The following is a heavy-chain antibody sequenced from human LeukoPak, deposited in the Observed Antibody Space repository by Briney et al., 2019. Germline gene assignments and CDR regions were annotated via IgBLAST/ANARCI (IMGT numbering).Heavy chain of an antibody. V-gene: IGHV3-23*01. Sequence: PGGSLRLSCAASGFTFSSYGMSWVRQAPGKGLEWVSAISGSGGSTYYADSVKGRFTISRDNAKNSLYLQMNSLRAEDTAVYYCARENAGTIGLVKYYYYYYMDVWGKGTTVTVSS. CDR2: ISGSGGST. CDR3: ARENAGTIGLVKYYYYYYMDV. D-gene: IGHD1-1*01. J-gene: IGHJ6*03. CDR1: GFTFSSYG.